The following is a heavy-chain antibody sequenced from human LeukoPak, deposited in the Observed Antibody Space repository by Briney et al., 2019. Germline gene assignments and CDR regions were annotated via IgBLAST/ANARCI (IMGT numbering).Heavy chain of an antibody. CDR3: ARVLGGYYLDY. Sequence: SETLSLTCAVSGYSISSGYYWGWIRQPPGRGLEWIGTIYHRRNTYYNPSLKSRVTISVDTSKNQFSLKVSSVTAADTAVYYCARVLGGYYLDYWGQGTLVTVSS. D-gene: IGHD1-26*01. CDR1: GYSISSGYY. V-gene: IGHV4-38-2*01. CDR2: IYHRRNT. J-gene: IGHJ4*02.